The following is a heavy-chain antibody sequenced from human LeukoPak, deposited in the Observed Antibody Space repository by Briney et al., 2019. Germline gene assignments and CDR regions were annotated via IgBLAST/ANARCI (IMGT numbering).Heavy chain of an antibody. CDR1: GFTFSSYG. CDR2: ISGSGGST. D-gene: IGHD4-23*01. J-gene: IGHJ4*02. Sequence: GGSLRLSCAASGFTFSSYGMSWVRQAPGKGLEWVSAISGSGGSTYYADSVKGRFTISRDNSKNTLYLQMNSLRAEDTAVYYCAKDVTTVVTYNYFDYWGQGTLVTVSS. CDR3: AKDVTTVVTYNYFDY. V-gene: IGHV3-23*01.